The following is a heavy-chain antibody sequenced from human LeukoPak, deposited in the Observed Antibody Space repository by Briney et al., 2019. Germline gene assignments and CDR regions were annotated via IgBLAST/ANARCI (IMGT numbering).Heavy chain of an antibody. Sequence: SQTLSLTCTVSGGSISSGSYYWSWIRQPAGKGLEWIGRIYSSGSTNYNPSLKSRVTISLDTSKNQFSLKLSSVTAADTAVYYCARALNYYDILTGYSHYYYMDVWGKGTTVTISS. J-gene: IGHJ6*03. D-gene: IGHD3-9*01. CDR2: IYSSGST. CDR1: GGSISSGSYY. V-gene: IGHV4-61*02. CDR3: ARALNYYDILTGYSHYYYMDV.